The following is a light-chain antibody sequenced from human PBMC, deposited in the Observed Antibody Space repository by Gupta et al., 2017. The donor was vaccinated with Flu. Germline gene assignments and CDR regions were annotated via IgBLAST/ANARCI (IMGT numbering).Light chain of an antibody. V-gene: IGKV3-20*01. J-gene: IGKJ2*01. CDR3: QQYGISMYT. Sequence: GTMFLSPGERDTLSCRASQSVRNNYLTWYQQKPGQAPRLLIYGASSRATGIPDRFSGSGSGTEFTLTISRLEPEDFAVYYCQQYGISMYTFGQGTKLEIK. CDR1: QSVRNNY. CDR2: GAS.